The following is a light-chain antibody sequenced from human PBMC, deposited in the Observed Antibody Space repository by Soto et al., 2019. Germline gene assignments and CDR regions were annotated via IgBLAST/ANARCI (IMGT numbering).Light chain of an antibody. J-gene: IGKJ5*01. V-gene: IGKV3-11*01. CDR1: QSVSSY. CDR2: DAS. CDR3: QQYNSYLYT. Sequence: EIVLTQSPDTLSLYPGERATLSCRASQSVSSYLAWYQQKPGQAPRLLIYDASNRATGIPARFSGSGSGTEFTLTISSLQPEDFATYYCQQYNSYLYTFGQGTRLEI.